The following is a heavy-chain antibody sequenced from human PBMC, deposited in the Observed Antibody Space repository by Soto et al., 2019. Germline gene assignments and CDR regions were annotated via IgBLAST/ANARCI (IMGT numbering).Heavy chain of an antibody. J-gene: IGHJ5*02. CDR2: TYYRSKWYN. Sequence: SQTLSLTCAISGDSVSSNSAAWNWIRQSPSRGLEWLGRTYYRSKWYNDYAVSVKSRITINPATSKKQFSLQLNSVTPEATAVYYCAREGDYYGSGSYNWFDPWGQGTLVTVSS. D-gene: IGHD3-10*01. CDR1: GDSVSSNSAA. CDR3: AREGDYYGSGSYNWFDP. V-gene: IGHV6-1*01.